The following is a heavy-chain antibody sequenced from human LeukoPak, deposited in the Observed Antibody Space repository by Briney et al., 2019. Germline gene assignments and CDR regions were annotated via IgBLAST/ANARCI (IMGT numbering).Heavy chain of an antibody. CDR2: ISSSSRYI. CDR1: GFTFSSYS. CDR3: ARDKIQEYQLLSPFDY. Sequence: GGSLRLSCAASGFTFSSYSMNWVRPAPGKGLEWVSSISSSSRYIYYADSVKGRFTISRDNAKNSLYLQMNSLRAEDTAVYYCARDKIQEYQLLSPFDYWGQGTLVTVSS. V-gene: IGHV3-21*01. J-gene: IGHJ4*02. D-gene: IGHD2-2*01.